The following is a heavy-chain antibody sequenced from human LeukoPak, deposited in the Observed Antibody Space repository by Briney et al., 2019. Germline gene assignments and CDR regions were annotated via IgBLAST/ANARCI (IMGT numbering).Heavy chain of an antibody. V-gene: IGHV3-48*03. Sequence: PGASLRLSCAASGFSFSAFGMNWVRQAPGKGLEWISYISSSYRTIYYADSVKGRFTVSRDNTKNSIYLQMDSLRVEDTAVYYCARDDSMVTVSCMDVWGQGTTVTVS. CDR3: ARDDSMVTVSCMDV. CDR2: ISSSYRTI. D-gene: IGHD2-21*02. J-gene: IGHJ6*02. CDR1: GFSFSAFG.